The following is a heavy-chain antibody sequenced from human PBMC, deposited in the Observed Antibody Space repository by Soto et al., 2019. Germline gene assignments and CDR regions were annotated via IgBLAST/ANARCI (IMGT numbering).Heavy chain of an antibody. D-gene: IGHD1-1*01. CDR1: GLTVSGTKY. CDR3: ASWREREHAFDV. J-gene: IGHJ3*01. CDR2: LYDVFGS. V-gene: IGHV3-53*01. Sequence: DVQLVESGGGLIQPGASLRLSCVAFGLTVSGTKYVAWVRQAPGKGLEWVSALYDVFGSFYADSVKGRFTTSSDRSRSTVYLQMNDLRPDDTAVYYCASWREREHAFDVWCQGTAVIVSP.